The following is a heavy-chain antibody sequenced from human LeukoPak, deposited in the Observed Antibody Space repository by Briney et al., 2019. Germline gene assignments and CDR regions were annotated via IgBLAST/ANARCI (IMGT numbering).Heavy chain of an antibody. CDR3: ARTYYDFLTGYSVEYYFDY. D-gene: IGHD3-9*01. Sequence: GGSLRLSCAASGFTFSSYSMNWVRQAPGKGLEWVSLISSSSTYIYYADSVKGRFTISRDNAKNSLYLQMNSLRAEDTALYYCARTYYDFLTGYSVEYYFDYWGQGTLVTVSS. V-gene: IGHV3-21*01. CDR1: GFTFSSYS. J-gene: IGHJ4*02. CDR2: ISSSSTYI.